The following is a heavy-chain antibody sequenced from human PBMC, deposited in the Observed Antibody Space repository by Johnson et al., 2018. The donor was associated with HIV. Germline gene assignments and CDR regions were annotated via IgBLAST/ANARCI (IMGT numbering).Heavy chain of an antibody. CDR2: IYSGGST. V-gene: IGHV3-66*01. J-gene: IGHJ3*02. CDR3: ARASLARGGKIRAFDI. CDR1: GLTFSDNY. D-gene: IGHD4-23*01. Sequence: VQLVESGGGLVKPGGSLRLSCAAPGLTFSDNYMSWVRQAPGKGLEWVSVIYSGGSTYYADSVTGRFTISRDNSKNTLYLQMNSLRAEDTAVFYCARASLARGGKIRAFDIWGQGTMVTVSS.